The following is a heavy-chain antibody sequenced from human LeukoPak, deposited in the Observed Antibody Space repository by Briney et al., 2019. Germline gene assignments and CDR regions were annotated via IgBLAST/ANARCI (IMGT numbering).Heavy chain of an antibody. CDR3: AKDQYYYDSSGYYWNAFDI. V-gene: IGHV3-30*04. J-gene: IGHJ3*02. Sequence: GGSLRLSCAASGFTFSSYAMHWVRQAPGKGLEWVAVISYDGSNKYYADSVKGRFTISRDNSKNTLYLQMNSLRAEDTAVYYCAKDQYYYDSSGYYWNAFDIWGQGTMVTVSS. D-gene: IGHD3-22*01. CDR2: ISYDGSNK. CDR1: GFTFSSYA.